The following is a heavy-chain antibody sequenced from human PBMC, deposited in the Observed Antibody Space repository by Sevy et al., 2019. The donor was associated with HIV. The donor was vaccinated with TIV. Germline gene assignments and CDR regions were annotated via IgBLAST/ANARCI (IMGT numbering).Heavy chain of an antibody. CDR1: GYSITGNY. Sequence: ASVKVSCKATGYSITGNYMHWVRQAPGQGLEWMGWMNPKSGETKHAKKFQGRVTMTRDTTTSTAYMELTSLRSDDPAVYYCGKDREWFGGYFDIWGQGTMITVSS. J-gene: IGHJ3*02. CDR3: GKDREWFGGYFDI. V-gene: IGHV1-2*02. CDR2: MNPKSGET. D-gene: IGHD3-10*01.